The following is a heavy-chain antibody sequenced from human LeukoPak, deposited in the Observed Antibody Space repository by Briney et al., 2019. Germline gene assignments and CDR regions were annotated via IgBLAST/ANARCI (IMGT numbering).Heavy chain of an antibody. Sequence: SETLSLTCSVSGGSISSYYWTWIRQPPGKGLEWIGYIYDSGSTNYNSSLKSRVTISVDTSKNQFSLKLSSVTAADMAVYYCASSLLFLEWLPRGYYFDNWGQGTLVTVSS. CDR1: GGSISSYY. J-gene: IGHJ4*02. CDR3: ASSLLFLEWLPRGYYFDN. CDR2: IYDSGST. D-gene: IGHD3-3*01. V-gene: IGHV4-59*12.